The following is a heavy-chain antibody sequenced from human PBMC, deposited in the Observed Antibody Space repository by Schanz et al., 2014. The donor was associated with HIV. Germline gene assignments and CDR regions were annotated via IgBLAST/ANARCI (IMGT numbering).Heavy chain of an antibody. CDR2: IWYDGSNK. J-gene: IGHJ4*02. V-gene: IGHV3-33*08. Sequence: QVQLVESGGGVVQPGRSLILSCAASRFSFRGYGMHWVRQTPGKGLEWVAVIWYDGSNKDYADSVKGRFTISRDNSKNTLYLQMNSLRAEDTAVYYCARVPRWLQPHFDYWGQGTLVVVSS. D-gene: IGHD5-12*01. CDR3: ARVPRWLQPHFDY. CDR1: RFSFRGYG.